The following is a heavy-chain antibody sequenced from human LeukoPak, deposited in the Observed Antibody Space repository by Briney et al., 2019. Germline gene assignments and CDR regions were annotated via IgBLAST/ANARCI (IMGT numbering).Heavy chain of an antibody. CDR2: ISAYNANT. CDR3: ARVSWHYDTSGPVDY. D-gene: IGHD3-22*01. Sequence: ASVKVSCKASGYTFISYGISWVRQAPGQGLEWLGWISAYNANTNYAQKLQGRITMTTDTSTSTAYMELRSLRSDDTAVYYCARVSWHYDTSGPVDYWGQGTLVTVSS. CDR1: GYTFISYG. J-gene: IGHJ4*02. V-gene: IGHV1-18*01.